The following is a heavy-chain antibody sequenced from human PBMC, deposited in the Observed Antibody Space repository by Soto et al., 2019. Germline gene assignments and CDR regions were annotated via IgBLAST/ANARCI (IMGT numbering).Heavy chain of an antibody. CDR1: GGSVSSSNW. V-gene: IGHV4-4*02. Sequence: QVQLQESGPGLVKPSGTLSLTCAVSGGSVSSSNWWSWARQSPGKGLEWMGEIYHSGSAHYNPSLKSRATISLDKSKNQFSLRLTSVTAADTAVYYCARVPGVVVSADDAFDIWGPGTRVIVSS. CDR2: IYHSGSA. J-gene: IGHJ3*02. D-gene: IGHD2-21*02. CDR3: ARVPGVVVSADDAFDI.